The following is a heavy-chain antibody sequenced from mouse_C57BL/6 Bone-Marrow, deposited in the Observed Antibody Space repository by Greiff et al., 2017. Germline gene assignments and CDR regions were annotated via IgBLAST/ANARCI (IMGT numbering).Heavy chain of an antibody. CDR1: GYTFTSYW. CDR3: ARQGYGYAMDY. Sequence: QVQLQQPGAELVKPGASVKMSCKASGYTFTSYWITWVKQRPGQGLEWIGDIYPGSGSTNYNEKFKSKATLTVDTSSSSAYMQLSSLTSEDSAVXYCARQGYGYAMDYWGQGTSVTVSS. CDR2: IYPGSGST. V-gene: IGHV1-55*01. D-gene: IGHD2-14*01. J-gene: IGHJ4*01.